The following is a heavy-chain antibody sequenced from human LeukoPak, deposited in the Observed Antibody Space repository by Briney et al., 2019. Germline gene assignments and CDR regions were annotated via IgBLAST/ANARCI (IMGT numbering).Heavy chain of an antibody. CDR1: GFTFSSFW. CDR3: ARVGGKSSPFGY. V-gene: IGHV3-7*01. CDR2: IKQDGSER. D-gene: IGHD3-16*01. J-gene: IGHJ4*02. Sequence: PGRSLRLSCAASGFTFSSFWMSWVRQAPGKGLEWVANIKQDGSERYYVDSLKGRFTISRDNANDSLYLQMNSLRAEDTAVYYCARVGGKSSPFGYWGQGTLVTVSS.